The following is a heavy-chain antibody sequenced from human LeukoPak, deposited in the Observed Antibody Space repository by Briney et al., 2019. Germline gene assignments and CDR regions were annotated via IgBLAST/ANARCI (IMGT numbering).Heavy chain of an antibody. J-gene: IGHJ6*02. CDR1: GFTVSSNY. V-gene: IGHV3-53*01. D-gene: IGHD5-12*01. Sequence: GGSLRLSCAASGFTVSSNYMSWVRQAPGKGLEWVSVIYSGGSTYYADSVKGRFTISRDNAKDSLYLQMNSLRAEDTAVYYCARVVDTIGYYYYGMDVWGQGTTVTVSS. CDR2: IYSGGST. CDR3: ARVVDTIGYYYYGMDV.